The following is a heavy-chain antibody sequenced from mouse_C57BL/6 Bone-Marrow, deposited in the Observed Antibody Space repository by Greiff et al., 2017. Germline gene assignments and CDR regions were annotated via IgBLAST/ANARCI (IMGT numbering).Heavy chain of an antibody. J-gene: IGHJ2*01. CDR2: INRDGGST. Sequence: EVQLKESGAGLVQPGESVKLSCESNEYEFPSYDMSWVRKTPEKRLELVAAINRDGGSTYYPDNMERPFIISRDNTKNTLYLQMSSLRSEDTALYYCARRGMTSFDYWGQGTTLTVSS. CDR1: EYEFPSYD. D-gene: IGHD2-13*01. V-gene: IGHV5-2*01. CDR3: ARRGMTSFDY.